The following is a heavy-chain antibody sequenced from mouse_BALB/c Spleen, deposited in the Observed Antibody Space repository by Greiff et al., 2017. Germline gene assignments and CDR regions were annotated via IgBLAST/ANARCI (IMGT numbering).Heavy chain of an antibody. CDR3: ARTTVVATPYFDV. V-gene: IGHV5-17*02. J-gene: IGHJ1*01. D-gene: IGHD1-1*01. CDR2: ISSGSSTI. CDR1: GFTFSSFG. Sequence: DVKLVESGGGLVQPGGSRKLSCAASGFTFSSFGMHWVRQAPEKGLEWVAYISSGSSTIYYADTVKGRFTISRDNPKNTLFLQMTSLRSEDTAMYYCARTTVVATPYFDVWGAGTTVTVSS.